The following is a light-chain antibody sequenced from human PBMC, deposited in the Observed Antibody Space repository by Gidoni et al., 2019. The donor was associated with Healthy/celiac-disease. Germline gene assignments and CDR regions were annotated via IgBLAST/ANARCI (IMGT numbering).Light chain of an antibody. CDR2: AAS. CDR3: QQSYSTPPLQRYT. V-gene: IGKV1-39*01. Sequence: DIQLTQSPSSLSASVGDRITITCRASQSISSYLNWYQQKPGKAPKLLIYAASSLQSGVPSRFSCSGSGTDLTLTISSLQPEDFATYYCQQSYSTPPLQRYTFGQGTKLEIK. CDR1: QSISSY. J-gene: IGKJ2*01.